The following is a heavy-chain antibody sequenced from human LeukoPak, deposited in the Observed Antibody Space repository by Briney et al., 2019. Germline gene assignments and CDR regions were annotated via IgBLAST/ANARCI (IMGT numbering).Heavy chain of an antibody. CDR2: IYTSGST. CDR3: ARDPDSSGRGHYYYYMDV. J-gene: IGHJ6*03. V-gene: IGHV4-4*07. CDR1: GGSISSYY. Sequence: SETLSLTCTVSGGSISSYYRSWIRQPAGKGLEWIGRIYTSGSTNYNPSLKSRVTMSVDTSKNQFSLKLSSVTAADTAVYYCARDPDSSGRGHYYYYMDVWGKGTTVTVSS. D-gene: IGHD3-22*01.